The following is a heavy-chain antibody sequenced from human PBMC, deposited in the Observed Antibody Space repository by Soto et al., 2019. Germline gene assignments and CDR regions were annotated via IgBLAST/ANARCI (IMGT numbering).Heavy chain of an antibody. J-gene: IGHJ3*02. Sequence: GGSLRLSCAASGFTFSSCAMSWVRQAPGKGLEWVAVIWYDGSNKYYADSVKGRFTISRDNSKNTLYLQMNSLRAEDTAVYYCAREGADIVVVVADSASAFAIWGQGTMVTVSS. CDR3: AREGADIVVVVADSASAFAI. CDR1: GFTFSSCA. D-gene: IGHD2-15*01. CDR2: IWYDGSNK. V-gene: IGHV3-33*08.